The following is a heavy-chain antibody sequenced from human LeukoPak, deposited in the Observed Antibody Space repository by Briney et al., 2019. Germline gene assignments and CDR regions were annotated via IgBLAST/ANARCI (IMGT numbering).Heavy chain of an antibody. CDR1: GGSISSDGYY. V-gene: IGHV4-31*03. CDR3: ARGTGGAAAADFDP. J-gene: IGHJ5*02. CDR2: IYYTGST. Sequence: PSETLSLTCTVSGGSISSDGYYWRWIRQHPGKGLEWIGAIYYTGSTYYNPSLKSRATISVDTSKNHFSLKLTSVTAADTAVYYCARGTGGAAAADFDPWGQGTLVTVSS. D-gene: IGHD6-13*01.